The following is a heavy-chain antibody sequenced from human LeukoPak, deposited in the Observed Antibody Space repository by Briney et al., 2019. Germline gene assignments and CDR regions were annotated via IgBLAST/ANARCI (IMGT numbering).Heavy chain of an antibody. CDR2: ISWDGGST. D-gene: IGHD1-26*01. V-gene: IGHV3-43*01. J-gene: IGHJ3*02. Sequence: GGSLRLSCAASGFSFDDYTMHWVRQAPGKGLEWVSLISWDGGSTYYADSVKGRFTISRDNSKNSLYLQMNSLRTEDTALYYCAKDDGGSYYGDAFDIWGQGTMVTVSS. CDR1: GFSFDDYT. CDR3: AKDDGGSYYGDAFDI.